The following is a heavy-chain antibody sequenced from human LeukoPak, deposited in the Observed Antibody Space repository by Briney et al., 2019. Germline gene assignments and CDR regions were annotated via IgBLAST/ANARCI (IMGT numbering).Heavy chain of an antibody. CDR1: GGSNSSADYF. Sequence: SQTLSLTCTVSGGSNSSADYFWSWIRQPPEKGLEWIGYIYYSGSTYYNPSLKSRVTISVDTSKNQFSLKLSSVTAADTAVYYCARTGGGDYPIDYWGQGTLVTVSS. CDR2: IYYSGST. D-gene: IGHD2-21*02. V-gene: IGHV4-30-4*01. J-gene: IGHJ4*02. CDR3: ARTGGGDYPIDY.